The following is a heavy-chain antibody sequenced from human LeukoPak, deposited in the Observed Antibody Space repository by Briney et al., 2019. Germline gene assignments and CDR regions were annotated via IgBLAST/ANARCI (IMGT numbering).Heavy chain of an antibody. D-gene: IGHD2-21*02. CDR3: VSYCGGDCYTNDAFDI. Sequence: GESLKISCKGSGYSFTNYWIGWVRQMPGKGLGWMGIIYPGDSDTRYSPSFQGQVTVSADKSISTAYLQWSSLKASDTAMYYCVSYCGGDCYTNDAFDIWGQGTMVTVSS. CDR2: IYPGDSDT. V-gene: IGHV5-51*01. J-gene: IGHJ3*02. CDR1: GYSFTNYW.